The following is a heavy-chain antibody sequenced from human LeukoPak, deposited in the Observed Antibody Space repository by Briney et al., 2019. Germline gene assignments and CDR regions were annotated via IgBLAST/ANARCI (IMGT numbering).Heavy chain of an antibody. Sequence: SETLSLTCAVSGGSISSSNWWSWVRQPPGKGLEWIGEIYHSGSTNYNPSLKSRVTISVDTSKNQFSLKLSSVTAADTAVYYCATRDYYDSSGYYDDAFDIWGQGTMVTVSS. V-gene: IGHV4-4*02. CDR3: ATRDYYDSSGYYDDAFDI. J-gene: IGHJ3*02. CDR1: GGSISSSNW. CDR2: IYHSGST. D-gene: IGHD3-22*01.